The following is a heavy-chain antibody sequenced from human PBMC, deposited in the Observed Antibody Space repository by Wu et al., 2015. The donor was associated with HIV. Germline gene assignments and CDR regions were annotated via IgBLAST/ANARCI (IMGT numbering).Heavy chain of an antibody. CDR1: GYSFTTFG. J-gene: IGHJ5*02. D-gene: IGHD3-16*01. CDR3: ARDWYYDGNDYEAYDLFDP. V-gene: IGHV1-18*01. Sequence: QAQLVQSGAEVKKPGASVKVSCEASGYSFTTFGISWVRQAPGQGPEWMGWISTQYGDTNYAQKFRGRVTLTTDTSTTTAYMELRSLRSDDTAVYYCARDWYYDGNDYEAYDLFDPWATGTRGH. CDR2: ISTQYGDT.